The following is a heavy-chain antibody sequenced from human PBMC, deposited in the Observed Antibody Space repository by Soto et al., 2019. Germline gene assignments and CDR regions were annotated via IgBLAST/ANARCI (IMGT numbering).Heavy chain of an antibody. J-gene: IGHJ4*02. D-gene: IGHD6-19*01. CDR1: GFTFSGSA. CDR2: IRSKANSYAT. V-gene: IGHV3-73*02. Sequence: EVQLVESGGGLVQPGGSLKLSCAASGFTFSGSAMHWVRQASGKGLEWVGRIRSKANSYATAYAASVKGRFTISRDDSKNTAYLQMNSLKTEDTAVYYCTRLGYSSGWGGDFGYWGQGTLVTVSS. CDR3: TRLGYSSGWGGDFGY.